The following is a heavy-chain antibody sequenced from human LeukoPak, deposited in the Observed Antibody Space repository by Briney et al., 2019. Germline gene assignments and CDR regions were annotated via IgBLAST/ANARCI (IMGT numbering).Heavy chain of an antibody. CDR2: ISGCGGST. CDR1: GLTFSSYA. V-gene: IGHV3-23*01. J-gene: IGHJ4*02. D-gene: IGHD1-26*01. CDR3: AKGKEGATWVEVVFIDY. Sequence: GGSLRLSCAASGLTFSSYAMSWVRQAPGRGLGWVSAISGCGGSTYYADSVKGRFTISRDNSKNTMYLHMNSLRAEDTAVYYCAKGKEGATWVEVVFIDYWGQGTLVTVSS.